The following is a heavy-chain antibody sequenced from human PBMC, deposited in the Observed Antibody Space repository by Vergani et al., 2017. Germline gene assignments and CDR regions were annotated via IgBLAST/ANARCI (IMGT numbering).Heavy chain of an antibody. CDR2: ISYDGSNK. V-gene: IGHV3-30-3*01. Sequence: QVQLVESGGGVVQPGRSLRLSCAASGFTFSSYAMHWVRQAPGKGLEWVAVISYDGSNKYYADSVKGRFTISRDNSKNTLYLQMNSLRAEDTAVYYCARDLPQSPPYAFDIWGQGTMVTVSS. CDR1: GFTFSSYA. CDR3: ARDLPQSPPYAFDI. J-gene: IGHJ3*02.